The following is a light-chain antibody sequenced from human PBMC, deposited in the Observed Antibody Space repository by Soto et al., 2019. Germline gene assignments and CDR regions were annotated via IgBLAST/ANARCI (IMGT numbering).Light chain of an antibody. CDR3: QHSYSAPRT. J-gene: IGKJ1*01. V-gene: IGKV1-39*01. CDR2: AAS. Sequence: DIQMTQSPSSLSASVGDRVTITCRASQSISSYLNWYQQKPGKAPKLLIYAASSLQSGVPSRFSGSGSGTEFTLTIISLQTEDFATYYGQHSYSAPRTFGQGTKVEIK. CDR1: QSISSY.